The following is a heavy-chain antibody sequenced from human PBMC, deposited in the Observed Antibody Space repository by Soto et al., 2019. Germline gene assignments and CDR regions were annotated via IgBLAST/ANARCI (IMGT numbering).Heavy chain of an antibody. CDR2: ISYDGSNK. V-gene: IGHV3-30-3*01. Sequence: PGESLKISCAASGFTFSSYAMHWVRQAPGKGLEWVAVISYDGSNKYYADSVKGRFTISRDNSKNTLYLQMNSLRAEDKAEYYCARVGDGYNWNYYYYYGMDVWGQGTTVTVSS. D-gene: IGHD5-12*01. CDR1: GFTFSSYA. CDR3: ARVGDGYNWNYYYYYGMDV. J-gene: IGHJ6*02.